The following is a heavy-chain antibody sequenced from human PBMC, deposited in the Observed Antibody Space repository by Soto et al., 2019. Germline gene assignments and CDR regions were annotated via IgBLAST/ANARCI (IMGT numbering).Heavy chain of an antibody. J-gene: IGHJ4*02. CDR1: GGSISNYY. Sequence: SETLSLTCIFSGGSISNYYWNWIRQPPGKGLEWIGYIYYSGSTNYNPSLTSRVTISVDTSKNQFSLKLSSVTAADTAVYYCARHRYSYGVYYFDYWGQGTLVTVSS. V-gene: IGHV4-59*08. CDR3: ARHRYSYGVYYFDY. D-gene: IGHD5-18*01. CDR2: IYYSGST.